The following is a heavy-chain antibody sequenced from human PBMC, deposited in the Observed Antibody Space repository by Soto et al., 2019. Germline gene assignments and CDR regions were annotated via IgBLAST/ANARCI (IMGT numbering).Heavy chain of an antibody. V-gene: IGHV3-53*01. J-gene: IGHJ6*02. CDR1: GLTVSSYA. Sequence: EVQLVESGGGLIQPGGSLRLSCEVSGLTVSSYAMSWVRQAPGEGLEWVSVIYASDSTHYADSVKGRFTISRDNSKNTLFLQMNSLRAEDTAVYYCAKGWMDVWGQGTTVTVS. CDR2: IYASDST. CDR3: AKGWMDV.